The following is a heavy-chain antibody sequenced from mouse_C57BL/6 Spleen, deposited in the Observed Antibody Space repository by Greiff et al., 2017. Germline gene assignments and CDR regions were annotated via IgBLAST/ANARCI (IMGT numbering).Heavy chain of an antibody. D-gene: IGHD1-1*01. CDR3: ARDYYGSSLFAY. V-gene: IGHV1-20*01. CDR1: GYSFTGYF. Sequence: VQLQQSGPELVKPGDSVKISCKASGYSFTGYFMNWVMQSHGKSLEWIGRINPYNGDTFYNQKFKGKATLTVDKSSSTAHMELRSLTSEDSAVYYCARDYYGSSLFAYWGQGTLVTVSA. CDR2: INPYNGDT. J-gene: IGHJ3*01.